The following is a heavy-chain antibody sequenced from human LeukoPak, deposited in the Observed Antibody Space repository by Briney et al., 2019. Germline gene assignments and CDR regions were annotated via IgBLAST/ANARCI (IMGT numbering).Heavy chain of an antibody. J-gene: IGHJ6*03. V-gene: IGHV1-8*01. CDR1: GYTFTSYD. CDR2: MNPNSGNT. D-gene: IGHD6-19*01. Sequence: GASVKVSCKASGYTFTSYDINWVRQATGQGLEWMGWMNPNSGNTGYAQKFQGRVTMTRNTSISTAYMELSSLRAEDTALYYCAKDITTMAAVAGNYYYYYMDVWGKGTTVTVSS. CDR3: AKDITTMAAVAGNYYYYYMDV.